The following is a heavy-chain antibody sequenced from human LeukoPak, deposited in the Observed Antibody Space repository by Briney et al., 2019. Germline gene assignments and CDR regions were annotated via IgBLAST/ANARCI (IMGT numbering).Heavy chain of an antibody. Sequence: GGALRLSCAASGFTFSSYEMNWVRQAPGKGLEWVSYISSSCSTIYYADSVNGRFTISRDNAKNSLYLQMNSLRAEDTAVYYCARPLHTTSKPARNDAFDIWGQGTMVTVSS. CDR2: ISSSCSTI. CDR1: GFTFSSYE. D-gene: IGHD1-1*01. J-gene: IGHJ3*02. V-gene: IGHV3-48*03. CDR3: ARPLHTTSKPARNDAFDI.